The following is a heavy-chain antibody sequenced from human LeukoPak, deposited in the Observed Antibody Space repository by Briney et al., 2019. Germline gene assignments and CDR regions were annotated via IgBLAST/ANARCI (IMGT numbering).Heavy chain of an antibody. CDR2: IYHSGST. J-gene: IGHJ4*02. Sequence: KTSETLSLTCAVSGYSISSGYYWGWIRQPPGKGLEWIGSIYHSGSTYYNPSLKSRVTISVDTSKNQFSLKLSSVTAADTAVYYCARLVPASDYWGQGTLVTVSS. CDR1: GYSISSGYY. CDR3: ARLVPASDY. V-gene: IGHV4-38-2*01. D-gene: IGHD2-2*01.